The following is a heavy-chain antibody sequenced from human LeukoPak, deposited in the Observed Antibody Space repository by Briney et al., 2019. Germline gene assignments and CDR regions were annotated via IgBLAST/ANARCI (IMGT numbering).Heavy chain of an antibody. Sequence: SVKVSCKASGGTFNNFAISWVRQAPGQGLEWVGGIIPMSGTANYAQKFQGRVTITADESTSTAYMELSSLRSEDTAVYYCARGVAGTVDYWGQGTLVTVSS. CDR3: ARGVAGTVDY. D-gene: IGHD6-19*01. CDR2: IIPMSGTA. CDR1: GGTFNNFA. V-gene: IGHV1-69*13. J-gene: IGHJ4*02.